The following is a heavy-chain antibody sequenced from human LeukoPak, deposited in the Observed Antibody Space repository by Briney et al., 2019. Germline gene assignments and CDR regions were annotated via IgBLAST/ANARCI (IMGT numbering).Heavy chain of an antibody. V-gene: IGHV4-4*07. CDR2: IYISGST. Sequence: SETLSLTCTVSGASINSHYWSWIRQPAGKGLEWIGRIYISGSTNYNSSLQSRVTMSVDTSKNQFSLKLSSVTAADTAVYYCARALNPLRGTYYLDYWGQGTLVTVSS. J-gene: IGHJ4*02. CDR1: GASINSHY. D-gene: IGHD2-15*01. CDR3: ARALNPLRGTYYLDY.